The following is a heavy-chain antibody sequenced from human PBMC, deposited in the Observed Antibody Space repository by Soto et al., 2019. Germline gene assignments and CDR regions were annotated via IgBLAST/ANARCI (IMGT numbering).Heavy chain of an antibody. CDR3: ARGKYYDSSASDYFDY. V-gene: IGHV1-69*06. J-gene: IGHJ4*02. CDR1: GGTFSSYA. CDR2: IIPIFGTA. Sequence: ASVKVSCKASGGTFSSYAISWVRQAPGQGLEWMGGIIPIFGTANYAQKFQGRVTITADKSTSTAYMELSSLRSEDTAVYYCARGKYYDSSASDYFDYWGEGTMVTVYS. D-gene: IGHD3-22*01.